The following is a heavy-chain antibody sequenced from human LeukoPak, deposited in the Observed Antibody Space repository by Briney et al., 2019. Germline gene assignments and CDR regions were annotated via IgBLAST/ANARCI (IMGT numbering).Heavy chain of an antibody. Sequence: SETLSLTCTVSGGSISTNYWSWIRQPPGKGLEWIGNIFYSGRNNYNPSLRSRVTMSVDTSKNQFSLSLSSVTAADTAVYYCARVTDRGSWLDYWGQGTLVTVSS. CDR1: GGSISTNY. CDR2: IFYSGRN. V-gene: IGHV4-59*01. J-gene: IGHJ4*02. D-gene: IGHD3-16*01. CDR3: ARVTDRGSWLDY.